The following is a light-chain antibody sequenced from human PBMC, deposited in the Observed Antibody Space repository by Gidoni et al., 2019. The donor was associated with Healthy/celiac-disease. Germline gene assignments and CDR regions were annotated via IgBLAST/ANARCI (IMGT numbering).Light chain of an antibody. Sequence: SYVLTQPPSVSVAPGQTARITCGGNNIGSKSLHWYQQKPGQAPVLVVYYDSDRPSGIPERFSGSNSGNTATLTISRVEAGDEADYYCQVWDSSSDRGVFGGGTRLTVL. CDR3: QVWDSSSDRGV. CDR1: NIGSKS. CDR2: YDS. J-gene: IGLJ2*01. V-gene: IGLV3-21*02.